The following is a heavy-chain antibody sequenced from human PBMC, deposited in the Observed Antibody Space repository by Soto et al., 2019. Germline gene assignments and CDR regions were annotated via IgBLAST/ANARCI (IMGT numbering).Heavy chain of an antibody. CDR1: GVAFSFYS. J-gene: IGHJ4*02. Sequence: EVALLESGGGLVQPGGSLRLSCEVSGVAFSFYSMSWVRQAPGKGLEWVASISGNGATTYYAASGKGRFTFSRDNSKNTVHLQMNSLRGEETAVYYCAKDRGGFTSGWEFFDFWGQGTLVTVSS. V-gene: IGHV3-23*01. D-gene: IGHD6-19*01. CDR2: ISGNGATT. CDR3: AKDRGGFTSGWEFFDF.